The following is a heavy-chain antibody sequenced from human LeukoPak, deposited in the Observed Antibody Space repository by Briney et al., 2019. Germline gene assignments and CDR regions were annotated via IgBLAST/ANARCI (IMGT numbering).Heavy chain of an antibody. J-gene: IGHJ4*02. CDR1: GGSISSGGYY. CDR2: IYYSGST. V-gene: IGHV4-31*09. CDR3: ARANTAMVIDY. Sequence: SETLSLTCTVSGGSISSGGYYWSWIRQHPGKGLEWIGYIYYSGSTYYNPSLKSRVTISVDRSKNQFSLKLSSVTAADTAVYYCARANTAMVIDYWGQGTLVTVSS. D-gene: IGHD5-18*01.